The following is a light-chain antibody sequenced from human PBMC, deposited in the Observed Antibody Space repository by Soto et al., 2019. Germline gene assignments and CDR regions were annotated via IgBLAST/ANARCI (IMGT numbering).Light chain of an antibody. V-gene: IGLV2-11*01. J-gene: IGLJ1*01. Sequence: HSVLTQPRSVSGSPGQSVTISCTGTSSDVGGYKYVSWYQHKPGKAPKLIIYGVSRWPSGVPNSFSGSKSGNRASLTISGLQAEDEGDYYCCSYSARPEVFATGPKVTV. CDR3: CSYSARPEV. CDR1: SSDVGGYKY. CDR2: GVS.